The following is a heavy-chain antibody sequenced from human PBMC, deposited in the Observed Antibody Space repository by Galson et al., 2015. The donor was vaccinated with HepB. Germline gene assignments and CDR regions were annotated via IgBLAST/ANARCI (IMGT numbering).Heavy chain of an antibody. CDR2: INSDGSST. CDR1: GFTFSSYW. CDR3: ARAYDFWSGYYADY. V-gene: IGHV3-74*01. D-gene: IGHD3-3*01. Sequence: SLRLSCAASGFTFSSYWMHWVRQAPGKGLVWVSRINSDGSSTSYADSVKGRFTISRDNAKNTLYLQMNSLRAEDTAVYYCARAYDFWSGYYADYWGQGTLVTVSS. J-gene: IGHJ4*02.